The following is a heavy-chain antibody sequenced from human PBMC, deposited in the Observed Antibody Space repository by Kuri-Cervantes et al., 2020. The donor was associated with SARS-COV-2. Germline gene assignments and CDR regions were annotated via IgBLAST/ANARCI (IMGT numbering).Heavy chain of an antibody. CDR2: IIPIFGTA. J-gene: IGHJ6*03. D-gene: IGHD7-27*01. Sequence: SVKVSCKASGGTFSSYAVSWVRQAPGQGLEWMGGIIPIFGTANYAQKFQGRVTITTDESTSTAYMELSSLRSEDTAVYYCARQLGDTYYYYYMDVWGKGTMVTVSS. CDR1: GGTFSSYA. CDR3: ARQLGDTYYYYYMDV. V-gene: IGHV1-69*05.